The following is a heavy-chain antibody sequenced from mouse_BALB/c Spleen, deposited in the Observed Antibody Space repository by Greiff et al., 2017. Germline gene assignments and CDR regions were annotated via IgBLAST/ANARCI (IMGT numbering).Heavy chain of an antibody. V-gene: IGHV5-17*02. J-gene: IGHJ4*01. CDR2: ISSGSSTI. Sequence: EVKLVESGGGLVQPGGSRKLSCAASGFTFSSFGMHWVRQAPEKGLEWVAYISSGSSTIYYADTVKGRFTISRDNPKNTLFLQMTSLRSEDTAMYYCASLLYDYDVGYAMDYWGQGTSVTVSS. CDR3: ASLLYDYDVGYAMDY. CDR1: GFTFSSFG. D-gene: IGHD2-4*01.